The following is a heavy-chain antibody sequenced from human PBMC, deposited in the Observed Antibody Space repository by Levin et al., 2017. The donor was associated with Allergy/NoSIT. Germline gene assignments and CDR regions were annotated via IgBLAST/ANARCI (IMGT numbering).Heavy chain of an antibody. D-gene: IGHD6-13*01. J-gene: IGHJ4*02. Sequence: GSLRLSCTVSGGSIISSNSHWGWVRQPPGKGLEWIGSIYHTGSTYYNPSLKSRVSISLETSKDQFSLRLRSVTAADTAIYYCARSYSSSWYESGYFDYWGQGTLVTVSS. V-gene: IGHV4-39*07. CDR1: GGSIISSNSH. CDR2: IYHTGST. CDR3: ARSYSSSWYESGYFDY.